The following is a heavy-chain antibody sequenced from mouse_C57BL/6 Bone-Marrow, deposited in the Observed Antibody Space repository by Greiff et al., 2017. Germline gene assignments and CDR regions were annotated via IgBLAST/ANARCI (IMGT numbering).Heavy chain of an antibody. V-gene: IGHV14-4*01. J-gene: IGHJ3*01. CDR2: IDPENGAT. CDR3: TTDGDYGY. CDR1: GFNIKDDY. D-gene: IGHD2-13*01. Sequence: VQLQQSGAGLVRPGASVKLSCTASGFNIKDDYMHWVKQRPEQGLEWIGWIDPENGATEYASKFQGKATITADTSSNTAYLQRSSLTSEDTAVYYCTTDGDYGYWGQGTLVTVSA.